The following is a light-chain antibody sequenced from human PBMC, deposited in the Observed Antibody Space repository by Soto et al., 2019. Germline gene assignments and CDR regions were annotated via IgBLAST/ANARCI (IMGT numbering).Light chain of an antibody. Sequence: DIQMTQSPSTLSGSLGDRVTNNCRASQTISSWLAWYQQKPGKAPKLLIYKASTLKSGVPSRFSGSGSGTEFTLTIRSLQPGDFATYYCQQSETYPLTFGQGTRLEIK. CDR2: KAS. CDR1: QTISSW. V-gene: IGKV1-5*03. J-gene: IGKJ5*01. CDR3: QQSETYPLT.